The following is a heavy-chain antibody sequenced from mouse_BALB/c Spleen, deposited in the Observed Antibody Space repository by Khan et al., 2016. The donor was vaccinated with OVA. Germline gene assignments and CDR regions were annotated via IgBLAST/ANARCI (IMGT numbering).Heavy chain of an antibody. J-gene: IGHJ1*01. CDR2: ISYSGTT. V-gene: IGHV3-2*02. CDR1: DYSITIDYA. Sequence: VQLKESGPGLVKPSQSLSLTCTITDYSITIDYAWNWIRQFPGNKLEWMGYISYSGTTSYNPSLKSRLSITRDTSKDQFFLQLSSLNAEDTATXYSAISPFSTAPATWSFYVWCPGTSVTVSS. CDR3: AISPFSTAPATWSFYV.